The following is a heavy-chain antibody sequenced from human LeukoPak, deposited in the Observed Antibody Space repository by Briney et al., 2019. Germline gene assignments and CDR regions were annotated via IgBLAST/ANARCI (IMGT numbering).Heavy chain of an antibody. D-gene: IGHD2-15*01. CDR1: GGSISSYY. CDR2: IYYSGST. Sequence: SETLSLTCTVSGGSISSYYWSWIRRPPGKGLEWIGYIYYSGSTNYNPSLKSRVTISVDTSKNQFSLKLSSVTAADTAVYYCARVTSGPLYYYYYGMDVWGQGTTVTVSS. CDR3: ARVTSGPLYYYYYGMDV. V-gene: IGHV4-59*01. J-gene: IGHJ6*02.